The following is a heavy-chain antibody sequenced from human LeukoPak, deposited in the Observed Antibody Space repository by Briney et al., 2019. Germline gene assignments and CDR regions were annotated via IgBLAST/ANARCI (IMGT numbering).Heavy chain of an antibody. CDR1: GGSISSGASD. V-gene: IGHV4-31*03. CDR2: INHSGST. J-gene: IGHJ2*01. D-gene: IGHD3-22*01. CDR3: ARAARQGFTMIVVPFFYFDL. Sequence: SQTLSLTCTVSGGSISSGASDWGWIRQHPKRGLEWVGYINHSGSTYYNPSLGSRVTMSVDTSKNQFTLKLSSVTAADSAVYYCARAARQGFTMIVVPFFYFDLWGRGTLVTVSS.